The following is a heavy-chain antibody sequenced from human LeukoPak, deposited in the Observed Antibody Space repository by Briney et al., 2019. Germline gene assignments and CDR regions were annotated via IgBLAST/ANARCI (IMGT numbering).Heavy chain of an antibody. V-gene: IGHV3-21*01. CDR1: GFTFSSYS. CDR3: ASGLAYCGGDCYGY. J-gene: IGHJ4*02. D-gene: IGHD2-21*02. Sequence: GGSLRLSCAASGFTFSSYSMNWVRQATGKGLEWVSYISSSSSYIYYADSVKGRFTISRDNAKNSLYLQMNSLRAEDTAVYYCASGLAYCGGDCYGYWGQGTLVTVSS. CDR2: ISSSSSYI.